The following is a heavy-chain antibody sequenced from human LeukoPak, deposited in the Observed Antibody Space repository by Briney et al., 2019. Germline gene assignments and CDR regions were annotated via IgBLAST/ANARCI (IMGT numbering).Heavy chain of an antibody. Sequence: GGSLRLSCAASGFIFSIYAMSWVRQAPGKGLEWVSVISGSGGTTYYADSVKGRFTISRDNSKNTLYLQMNSLRAEDTAVYFCARGVPSGVDYFDYWGQGTLVTVSS. CDR3: ARGVPSGVDYFDY. J-gene: IGHJ4*02. V-gene: IGHV3-23*01. D-gene: IGHD6-19*01. CDR2: ISGSGGTT. CDR1: GFIFSIYA.